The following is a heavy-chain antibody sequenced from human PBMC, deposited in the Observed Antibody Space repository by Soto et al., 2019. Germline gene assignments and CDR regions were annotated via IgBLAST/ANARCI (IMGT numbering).Heavy chain of an antibody. CDR2: ISSSGSTI. Sequence: LRLSCAASGFTFSSYEMNWVRQAPGKGLEWVSYISSSGSTIYYADSVKGRFTISRDNAKNSLYLQMNSLRAEDTAVYYCARDLMIVGSPPASAFDIWGQGTMVTVSS. CDR3: ARDLMIVGSPPASAFDI. J-gene: IGHJ3*02. CDR1: GFTFSSYE. V-gene: IGHV3-48*03. D-gene: IGHD3-22*01.